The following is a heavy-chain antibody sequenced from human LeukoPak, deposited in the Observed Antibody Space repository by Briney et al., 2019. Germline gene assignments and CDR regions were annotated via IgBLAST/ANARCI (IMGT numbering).Heavy chain of an antibody. D-gene: IGHD5-12*01. CDR2: IIPILGIA. V-gene: IGHV1-69*02. Sequence: SVKVSCKASGYTFTSYYMHWVRQAPGQGLEWMGRIIPILGIANYAQKFQGRVTITADKSTSTAYMELSSLRSEDTAVYYCARQANSGYDYFDPWGQGTLVTVSS. CDR1: GYTFTSYY. J-gene: IGHJ5*02. CDR3: ARQANSGYDYFDP.